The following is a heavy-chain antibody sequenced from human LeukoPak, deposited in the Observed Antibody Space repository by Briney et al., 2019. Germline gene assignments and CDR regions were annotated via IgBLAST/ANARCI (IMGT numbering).Heavy chain of an antibody. V-gene: IGHV4-59*12. CDR3: ARESYGSRSYDYYYYYMDV. D-gene: IGHD3-10*01. CDR2: IYYSGST. J-gene: IGHJ6*03. Sequence: SETLSLTCTVSGGSISSYYWSWIRQPPGKGLEWIGYIYYSGSTNYNPSLKSRVTMSVDTSKNQFSLKLSSVTAADTAVYYCARESYGSRSYDYYYYYMDVWGKGTTVTVSS. CDR1: GGSISSYY.